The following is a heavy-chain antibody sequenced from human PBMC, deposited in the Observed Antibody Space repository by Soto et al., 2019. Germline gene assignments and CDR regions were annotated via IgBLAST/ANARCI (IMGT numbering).Heavy chain of an antibody. Sequence: GGSLRLSCAASGFTFSSYGMHWVRQAPGKGLEWVAVISYDGSNKYYADSVKGRFTISRDNSKNTLYLQMNSLRAEGTAVYYCAKNHNPYYDFWSGYLYYGMDVWGQGTTVTVSS. V-gene: IGHV3-30*18. CDR1: GFTFSSYG. D-gene: IGHD3-3*01. CDR3: AKNHNPYYDFWSGYLYYGMDV. CDR2: ISYDGSNK. J-gene: IGHJ6*02.